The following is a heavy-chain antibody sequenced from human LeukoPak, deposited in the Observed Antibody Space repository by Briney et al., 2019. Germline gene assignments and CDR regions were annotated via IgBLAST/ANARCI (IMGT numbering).Heavy chain of an antibody. CDR3: ARDLGLHYFDY. CDR2: IYSGGST. V-gene: IGHV3-66*01. CDR1: GFTVSNNY. D-gene: IGHD3/OR15-3a*01. J-gene: IGHJ4*02. Sequence: PGGSLRLSCAASGFTVSNNYMSWVRQAPGKGLEWVSVIYSGGSTYYADSVKGRFTISRDNSKNTLYLQMNSLRAEDTAVYYCARDLGLHYFDYWGQGTLVTVSS.